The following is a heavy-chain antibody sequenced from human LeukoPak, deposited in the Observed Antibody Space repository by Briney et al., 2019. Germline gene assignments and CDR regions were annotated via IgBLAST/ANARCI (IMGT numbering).Heavy chain of an antibody. CDR1: GFTFSSYS. CDR2: ISSSSSYI. CDR3: ARGSDWDPYFDY. V-gene: IGHV3-21*01. D-gene: IGHD6-19*01. Sequence: GGSLRLSCAASGFTFSSYSMNWVCQAPGKGLEWVSSISSSSSYIYYADSVKGRFTISRDNAKNSLYLQMNSLRAEDTAVYYCARGSDWDPYFDYWGQGTLVTVSS. J-gene: IGHJ4*02.